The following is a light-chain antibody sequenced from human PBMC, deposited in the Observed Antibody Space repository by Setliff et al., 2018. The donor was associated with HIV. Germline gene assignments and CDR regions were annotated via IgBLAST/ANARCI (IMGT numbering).Light chain of an antibody. Sequence: QSALTQPPSASGTPGQRVTISCSGTNSNIGSNAVKWYQQLPGTAPKLLIYTNYQRPSGVPDRFSGSKSGTSASLAISGLQSEDEADYYCAAWDASLIRYVFGTGTKVTVL. J-gene: IGLJ1*01. CDR1: NSNIGSNA. CDR3: AAWDASLIRYV. V-gene: IGLV1-44*01. CDR2: TNY.